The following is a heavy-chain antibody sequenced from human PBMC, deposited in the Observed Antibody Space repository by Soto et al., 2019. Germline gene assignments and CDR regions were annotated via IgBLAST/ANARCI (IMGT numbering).Heavy chain of an antibody. CDR2: ISYSGST. J-gene: IGHJ4*02. CDR3: ARDGSGSYYYYFDY. Sequence: SETLSLTCTVSGGSISSGNYYWSWIRQPPGKGLEWIGFISYSGSTYYSPSLKSRVTISVDRSKNQFSLKLSSVTAADTAVYYCARDGSGSYYYYFDYWGQGTLVTVSS. D-gene: IGHD3-10*01. CDR1: GGSISSGNYY. V-gene: IGHV4-30-4*01.